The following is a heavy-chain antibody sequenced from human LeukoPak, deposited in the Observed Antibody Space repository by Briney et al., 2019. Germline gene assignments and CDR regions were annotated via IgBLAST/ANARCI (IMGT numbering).Heavy chain of an antibody. CDR3: APGVIVATHVVLDY. Sequence: GASVKVSCKASGYIFTNFYMHWVRRAPGQGLEWMGIITPIGGNAMYAQKFQGRVTMTRDTSTSTVYMELSSLGSEDTAVYYCAPGVIVATHVVLDYWGQGTLVTVSS. D-gene: IGHD5-12*01. CDR2: ITPIGGNA. V-gene: IGHV1-46*01. J-gene: IGHJ4*02. CDR1: GYIFTNFY.